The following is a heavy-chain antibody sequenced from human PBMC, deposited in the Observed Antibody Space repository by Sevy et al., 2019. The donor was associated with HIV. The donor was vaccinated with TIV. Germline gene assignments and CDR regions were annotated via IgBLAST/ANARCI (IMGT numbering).Heavy chain of an antibody. CDR1: DLSFSSYY. Sequence: SETLSLTCAVSDLSFSSYYWNWIRQLPGKGLEWVGEINENGSTYYNPSLKRRVTITVDTSKKQFSLKLNSVTAADAAVYFCARSPSVVVVPGAPSWFDPWGQGTLVTVSS. D-gene: IGHD2-2*01. CDR2: INENGST. V-gene: IGHV4-34*01. J-gene: IGHJ5*02. CDR3: ARSPSVVVVPGAPSWFDP.